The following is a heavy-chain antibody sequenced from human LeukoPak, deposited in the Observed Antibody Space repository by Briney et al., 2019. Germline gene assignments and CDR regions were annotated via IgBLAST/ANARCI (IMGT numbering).Heavy chain of an antibody. J-gene: IGHJ6*02. V-gene: IGHV3-74*01. CDR2: INRDGRST. CDR1: GVTFSSYL. Sequence: GGSLRLSCVASGVTFSSYLMHWVRQGPGKGLGWVSRINRDGRSTNYADSVKGRFTFSRDNAKNTMYLQMNSLRVEDTAVYYCANALPDYYGMYVWGQGTTVTVSS. CDR3: ANALPDYYGMYV.